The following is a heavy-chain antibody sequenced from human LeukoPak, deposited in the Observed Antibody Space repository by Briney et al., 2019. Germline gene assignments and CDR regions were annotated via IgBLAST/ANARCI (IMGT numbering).Heavy chain of an antibody. Sequence: GGSLRLSCAASGFTFDDYAMHWVRQAPGKGLEWVSGFSWHSGSVGYADSVKGRFTVSRDNARNSLYLQMNSLRAEDAALYFCARDAASNSGYRRFWYFDLWGRGTLVTVSS. CDR1: GFTFDDYA. V-gene: IGHV3-9*01. CDR3: ARDAASNSGYRRFWYFDL. CDR2: FSWHSGSV. J-gene: IGHJ2*01. D-gene: IGHD3-9*01.